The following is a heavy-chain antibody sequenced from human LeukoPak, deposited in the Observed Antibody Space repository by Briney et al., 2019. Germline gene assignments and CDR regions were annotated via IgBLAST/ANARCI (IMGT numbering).Heavy chain of an antibody. CDR3: ARTMITFGGVIVPMGFDY. CDR2: VSISGGTI. J-gene: IGHJ4*02. V-gene: IGHV3-11*01. D-gene: IGHD3-16*02. Sequence: GGSLRLSCAASGFIFSDYYMSWIRQAPGKGLEWVSYVSISGGTIYYADSVKGRFTISRDNAKNSLYLQMNSLRAEDTAVYYCARTMITFGGVIVPMGFDYWGQGTLVTVSP. CDR1: GFIFSDYY.